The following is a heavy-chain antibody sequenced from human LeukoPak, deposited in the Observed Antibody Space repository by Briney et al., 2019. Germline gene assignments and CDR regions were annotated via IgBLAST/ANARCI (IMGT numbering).Heavy chain of an antibody. CDR1: GITFSSYG. D-gene: IGHD6-19*01. J-gene: IGHJ3*02. V-gene: IGHV3-23*01. CDR2: ISDSGFNT. CDR3: ARSQGPVAGIGYDAFDI. Sequence: GGSLRLSCAASGITFSSYGMSWVRQAPGKGLEWVSSISDSGFNTYYADSVEGRFTVSRDNSKNTLYLQMNSLRAEDTAVYYCARSQGPVAGIGYDAFDIWGQGTMVTVSS.